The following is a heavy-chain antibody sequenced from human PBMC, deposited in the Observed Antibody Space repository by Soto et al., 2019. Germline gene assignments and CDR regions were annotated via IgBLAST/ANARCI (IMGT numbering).Heavy chain of an antibody. CDR1: GYNFDTYW. Sequence: GESLKISCKGSGYNFDTYWIGWVRQMPGKGLEWMGIIYAGDSDLRYSPSFQGHVTISVDKSISTSYLQWSSLKASDTAIYYCARHEYYDSGGFDPWGQGTPVTVSS. D-gene: IGHD3-16*01. CDR3: ARHEYYDSGGFDP. V-gene: IGHV5-51*01. J-gene: IGHJ5*02. CDR2: IYAGDSDL.